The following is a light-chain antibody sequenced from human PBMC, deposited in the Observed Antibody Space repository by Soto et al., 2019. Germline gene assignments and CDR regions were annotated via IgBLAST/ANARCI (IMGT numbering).Light chain of an antibody. V-gene: IGLV2-14*03. CDR1: RSDVGGFNY. CDR3: NSYTSSSTYV. J-gene: IGLJ1*01. Sequence: QSVLTQPASVSGSPGQSITISCTGTRSDVGGFNYVSWYQQHPGKAPKLMIYDVTNRPSGVSYRFSGSKSGNTASLTISRLQAEDEADYYCNSYTSSSTYVFGTGTKVTVL. CDR2: DVT.